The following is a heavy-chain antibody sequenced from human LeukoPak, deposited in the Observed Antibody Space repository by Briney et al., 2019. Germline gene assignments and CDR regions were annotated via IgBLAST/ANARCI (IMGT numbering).Heavy chain of an antibody. D-gene: IGHD4-17*01. CDR1: GGSISSGDYY. V-gene: IGHV4-30-4*01. CDR2: IYYSGST. CDR3: AREAGIDYGDYVEAFDI. J-gene: IGHJ3*02. Sequence: PSETLSLTCTVSGGSISSGDYYWSWIRQPPGKGLEWNGYIYYSGSTYYNPSLKSRVTISVDTSKNQFSLKLSSVTAADTAVYYCAREAGIDYGDYVEAFDIWGQGTMVTVSS.